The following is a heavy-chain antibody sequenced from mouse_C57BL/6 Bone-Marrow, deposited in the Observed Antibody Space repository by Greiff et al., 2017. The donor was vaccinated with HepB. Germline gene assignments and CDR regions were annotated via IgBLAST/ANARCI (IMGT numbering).Heavy chain of an antibody. D-gene: IGHD1-1*01. Sequence: QVQLQQSGAELVRPGASVKLSCKASGYTFTDYYINWVKQRPGQGLEWIARIYPGSGNTYYNEKFKGKATLTAEKSSSTAYMQLSSLTSEDSAVYFCARRGRYYYGTSYWYFDVWGTGTTVTVSS. CDR1: GYTFTDYY. J-gene: IGHJ1*03. V-gene: IGHV1-76*01. CDR2: IYPGSGNT. CDR3: ARRGRYYYGTSYWYFDV.